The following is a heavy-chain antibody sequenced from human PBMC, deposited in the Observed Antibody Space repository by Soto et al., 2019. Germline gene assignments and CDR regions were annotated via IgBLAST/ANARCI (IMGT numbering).Heavy chain of an antibody. V-gene: IGHV4-59*11. Sequence: SETLSLTCSVSGDSFSVHYWNWVRQPPGKGLEWIGRIYFSGSAHYNPSLQSRTTLSVDRSKTQFSLKMRSVTTADTAMYFCARAVVAFHDVYFFYSCGPGTLVTGSS. CDR2: IYFSGSA. CDR1: GDSFSVHY. J-gene: IGHJ4*02. D-gene: IGHD2-15*01. CDR3: ARAVVAFHDVYFFYS.